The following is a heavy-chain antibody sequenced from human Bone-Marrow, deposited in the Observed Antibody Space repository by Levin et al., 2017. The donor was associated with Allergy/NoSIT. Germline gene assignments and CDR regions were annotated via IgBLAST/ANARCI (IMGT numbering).Heavy chain of an antibody. CDR1: DGPISTYY. Sequence: SETLSLTCSVSDGPISTYYWSWIRQSPGRGLEWVGFIHYSGSTNFRPSLKSRVTISVDTSKNQFSLNLSSVTAADTAVYYCARGDSDATIDYWGQGILVTVSS. D-gene: IGHD2-21*02. V-gene: IGHV4-59*13. J-gene: IGHJ4*02. CDR3: ARGDSDATIDY. CDR2: IHYSGST.